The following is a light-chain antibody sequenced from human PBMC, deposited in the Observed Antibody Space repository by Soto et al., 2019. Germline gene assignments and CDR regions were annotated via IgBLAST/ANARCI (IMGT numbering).Light chain of an antibody. CDR2: WAS. Sequence: DIVLTQSPDSLAVSLGARATINCKSSQSGLFSSNNLNYLAWYQQKPGQPPKLLIYWASTRDSGVPDRFSGSGSGTNFTLIINSLQAEDVAVYYWQQHYSSPLTFGGGTNLEIK. CDR3: QQHYSSPLT. CDR1: QSGLFSSNNLNY. V-gene: IGKV4-1*01. J-gene: IGKJ4*01.